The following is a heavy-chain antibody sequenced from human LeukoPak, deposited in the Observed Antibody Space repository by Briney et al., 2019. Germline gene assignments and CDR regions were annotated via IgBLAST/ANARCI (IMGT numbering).Heavy chain of an antibody. CDR1: GYSISSSYY. D-gene: IGHD3-22*01. CDR2: IYTTGVT. CDR3: ARAHKYHFYDSSGAFDF. V-gene: IGHV4-38-2*02. Sequence: PSETLSLTCTVSGYSISSSYYWGWIRQPPGKGLEWIGRIYTTGVTNYSPSLASRVSMSVDTSKNQISLKLTSVTAADTALYYCARAHKYHFYDSSGAFDFWGQGKMVIVSS. J-gene: IGHJ3*01.